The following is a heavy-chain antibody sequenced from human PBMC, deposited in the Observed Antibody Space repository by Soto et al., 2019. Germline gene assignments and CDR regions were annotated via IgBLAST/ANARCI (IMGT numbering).Heavy chain of an antibody. Sequence: SETLSLTCTVSGGSIRTGGYSWSWIRQPPGKGLEWIGNTYHSGNPYYNPSLKSRVTISVDGSKNQFSLKVSSVTAADTAVYYCAKDRYFDWLLFSYFDYWGQGTLVTVSS. D-gene: IGHD3-9*01. CDR1: GGSIRTGGYS. J-gene: IGHJ4*02. CDR3: AKDRYFDWLLFSYFDY. V-gene: IGHV4-30-2*01. CDR2: TYHSGNP.